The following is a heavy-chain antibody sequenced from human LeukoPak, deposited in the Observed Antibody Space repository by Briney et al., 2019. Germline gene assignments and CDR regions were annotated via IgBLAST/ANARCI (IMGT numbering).Heavy chain of an antibody. J-gene: IGHJ5*02. D-gene: IGHD6-13*01. V-gene: IGHV3-74*01. CDR1: GFTFKNYW. CDR3: ARDWGATAAGYNWFDP. CDR2: INSDWSIT. Sequence: GGSLRLSCAASGFTFKNYWMYWVRQPSGRGLVGGSGINSDWSITPYAASVKGRFTISRDTAKNTLYLQMTSLRAEDTAVYYCARDWGATAAGYNWFDPWGQGTLVTVSS.